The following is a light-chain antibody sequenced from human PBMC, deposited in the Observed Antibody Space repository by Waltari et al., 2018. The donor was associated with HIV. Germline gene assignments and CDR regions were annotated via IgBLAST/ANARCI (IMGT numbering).Light chain of an antibody. CDR1: ESFSTN. CDR3: QQYYSWPRT. Sequence: ETVMTQSPATLSVFPGEKATLSCRASESFSTNLAWYQQKPGQAPRLLIYDASARATGVPARFSGSGSGTEFTLTISSLQSEDFAVYHCQQYYSWPRTFGQGTRVDI. CDR2: DAS. J-gene: IGKJ1*01. V-gene: IGKV3-15*01.